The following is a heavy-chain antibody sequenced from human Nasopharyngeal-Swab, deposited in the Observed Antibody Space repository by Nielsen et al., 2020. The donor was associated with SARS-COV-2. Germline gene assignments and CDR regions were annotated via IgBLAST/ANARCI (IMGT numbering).Heavy chain of an antibody. CDR2: ISSNGYI. CDR3: ARDPYSSNAFDI. V-gene: IGHV3-69-1*01. Sequence: WIRQPPGKGLEWVASISSNGYIYYADSVKGRLTTSRDNAKNSLYLQMNSLRAEDTAVYYCARDPYSSNAFDIWGQGTMVTVSS. J-gene: IGHJ3*02. D-gene: IGHD6-13*01.